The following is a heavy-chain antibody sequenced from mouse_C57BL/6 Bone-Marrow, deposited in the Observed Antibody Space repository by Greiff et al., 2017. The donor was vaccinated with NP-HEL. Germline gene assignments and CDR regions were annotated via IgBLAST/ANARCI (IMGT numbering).Heavy chain of an antibody. CDR3: ARVTTVVDYYAMDY. V-gene: IGHV1-72*01. J-gene: IGHJ4*01. CDR2: IDPNSGGT. CDR1: GYTFTSYW. D-gene: IGHD1-1*01. Sequence: QLQQPGAELVKPGASVKLSCKASGYTFTSYWMHWVKQRPGRGLEWIGRIDPNSGGTKYNEKFKSKATLTVDKPSSTAYMQLSSLTSEDSAVYYCARVTTVVDYYAMDYRGQGTSVTVSS.